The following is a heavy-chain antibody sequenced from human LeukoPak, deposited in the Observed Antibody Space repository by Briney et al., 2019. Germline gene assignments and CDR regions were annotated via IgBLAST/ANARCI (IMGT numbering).Heavy chain of an antibody. CDR2: ISYDGTDK. CDR1: GFTFSSYA. V-gene: IGHV3-30*04. CDR3: VKDGYCGSARCYGWFDP. J-gene: IGHJ5*02. Sequence: PGGSLRLSCAASGFTFSSYALHWVRQAPGKGLEWVAIISYDGTDKYNADSVKGRFTISRDNSKNTLYLQMNSLKPEDTAVYCCVKDGYCGSARCYGWFDPWGQGTLVTVSS. D-gene: IGHD2-2*03.